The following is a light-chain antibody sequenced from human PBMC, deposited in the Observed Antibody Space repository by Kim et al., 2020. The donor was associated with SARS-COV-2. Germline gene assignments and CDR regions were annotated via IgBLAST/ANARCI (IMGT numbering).Light chain of an antibody. J-gene: IGKJ5*01. Sequence: DIQMTQSPSSLSASVGDRVTITCRASQDISNWLAWYQQKPEQAPKPLIYAASTLQSGVPSRFSGSGFGTDFTLTITSLQPEDFATYYCQHFNSYPFTFGQGTRLESK. V-gene: IGKV1D-16*01. CDR2: AAS. CDR3: QHFNSYPFT. CDR1: QDISNW.